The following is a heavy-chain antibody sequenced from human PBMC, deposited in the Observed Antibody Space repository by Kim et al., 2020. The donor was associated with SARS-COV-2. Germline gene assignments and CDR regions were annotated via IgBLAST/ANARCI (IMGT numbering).Heavy chain of an antibody. J-gene: IGHJ4*02. CDR2: ISGSGGST. D-gene: IGHD3-10*01. Sequence: GGSLRLSCAASGFTFSSYAMSWVRQAPGKGLEWVSAISGSGGSTYYADSVKGRFTISRDNSKNTLYLQMNSLRAEDTAVYYCAKAITMVRGLVFAPTGYYFDYWGQGTLVTVSS. V-gene: IGHV3-23*01. CDR3: AKAITMVRGLVFAPTGYYFDY. CDR1: GFTFSSYA.